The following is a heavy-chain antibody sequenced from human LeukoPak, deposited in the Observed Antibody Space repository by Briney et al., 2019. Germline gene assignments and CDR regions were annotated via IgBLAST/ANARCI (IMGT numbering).Heavy chain of an antibody. CDR3: ARTLLGYCSGGSCYGMDV. CDR2: MYYSGST. Sequence: PSETLSLTCTVSGGSISSYYWSWIRQPPGKGLEWIGYMYYSGSTNYNPSLKSRVTISVDTSKNQFSLKLSSVTAADTAVYYCARTLLGYCSGGSCYGMDVWGQGTTVTVSS. CDR1: GGSISSYY. D-gene: IGHD2-15*01. J-gene: IGHJ6*02. V-gene: IGHV4-59*12.